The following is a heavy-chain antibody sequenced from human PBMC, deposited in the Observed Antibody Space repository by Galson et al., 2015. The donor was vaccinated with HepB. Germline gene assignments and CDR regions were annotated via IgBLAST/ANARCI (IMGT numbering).Heavy chain of an antibody. CDR1: GFTFSSYS. CDR2: ISSSSSTI. J-gene: IGHJ4*02. D-gene: IGHD3-22*01. CDR3: ARDLRYYDSSGYGY. Sequence: SLRLSCAASGFTFSSYSMNWVRQAPGKGLEWVSYISSSSSTIYYADSVKGRFTISRDNARNSLYLQMNSLRAEDTAVYYCARDLRYYDSSGYGYWGQGTLVTVSS. V-gene: IGHV3-48*01.